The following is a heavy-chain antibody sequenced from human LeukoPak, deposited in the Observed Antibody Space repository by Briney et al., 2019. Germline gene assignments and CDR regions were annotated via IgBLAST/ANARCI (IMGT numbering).Heavy chain of an antibody. CDR3: ARDLLEEGLLWFGEGYYYGMDV. CDR1: GYTFTSYY. D-gene: IGHD3-10*01. J-gene: IGHJ6*02. Sequence: ASVKVSCKASGYTFTSYYMHWVRQAPGQGLEWMGITNPSGGSTSYAQKFQGRVTMTRDTTTSTVYMELSSLRSEDTAVYYCARDLLEEGLLWFGEGYYYGMDVWGQGTTVTVSS. CDR2: TNPSGGST. V-gene: IGHV1-46*01.